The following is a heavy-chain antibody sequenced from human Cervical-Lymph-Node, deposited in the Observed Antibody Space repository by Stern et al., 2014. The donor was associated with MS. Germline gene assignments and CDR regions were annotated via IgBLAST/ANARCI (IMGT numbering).Heavy chain of an antibody. CDR1: GGTFSTYT. J-gene: IGHJ4*02. D-gene: IGHD2-15*01. V-gene: IGHV1-69*01. CDR3: ATGGSGFFDS. Sequence: QMQLVQSGAEVRKPGSSVKVSCKTSGGTFSTYTFSWLRQAPGQGLEWMGGTTPIFGAVKYTQTFQGRVTITADESTSTADMELSDLRSEDTAVYYCATGGSGFFDSWGQGTLVTVSS. CDR2: TTPIFGAV.